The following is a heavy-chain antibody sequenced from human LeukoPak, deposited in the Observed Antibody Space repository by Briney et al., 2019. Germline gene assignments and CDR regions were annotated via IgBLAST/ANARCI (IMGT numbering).Heavy chain of an antibody. Sequence: SETLSLTCTVSGGSISSSSYYWGWIRQPPGKGLEWIGSIYYSGSTYYNPSLKSRVTISVDTSKNQFSLKLSSVTAADTAVYYCAKSQSIVGAADYYYYYMDVWGKGTTVTVSS. CDR3: AKSQSIVGAADYYYYYMDV. V-gene: IGHV4-39*01. J-gene: IGHJ6*03. D-gene: IGHD1-26*01. CDR1: GGSISSSSYY. CDR2: IYYSGST.